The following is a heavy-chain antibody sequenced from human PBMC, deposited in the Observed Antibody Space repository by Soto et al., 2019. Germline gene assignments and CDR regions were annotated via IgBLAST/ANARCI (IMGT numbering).Heavy chain of an antibody. V-gene: IGHV1-69*06. D-gene: IGHD6-13*01. J-gene: IGHJ6*02. CDR2: IIPIFGSA. CDR3: ARDPSSSSWSNYYYYGMDV. CDR1: GGTFSSXA. Sequence: QVQLVQSGAEVKKPXSSVKVSCKASGGTFSSXAVNWVRQXXGQGLEWMGGIIPIFGSANYAQKFQGRVTITADKSTSTAYMELSSLRSEDTAVYYCARDPSSSSWSNYYYYGMDVWGQGTTVTVSS.